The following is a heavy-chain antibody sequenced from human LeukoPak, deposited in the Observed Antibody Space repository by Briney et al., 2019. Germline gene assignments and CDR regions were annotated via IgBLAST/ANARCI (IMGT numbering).Heavy chain of an antibody. Sequence: SETLSLTCTVSGGSISSYYWSWIRQPLGKALEWIGYISYTGNTNYNPSLKSRVTISVDTSRNQFSLKLSSVTAADTALYYCARGGGPPSYLDYWGQGTLVTVSS. J-gene: IGHJ4*02. D-gene: IGHD3-16*01. V-gene: IGHV4-59*01. CDR2: ISYTGNT. CDR1: GGSISSYY. CDR3: ARGGGPPSYLDY.